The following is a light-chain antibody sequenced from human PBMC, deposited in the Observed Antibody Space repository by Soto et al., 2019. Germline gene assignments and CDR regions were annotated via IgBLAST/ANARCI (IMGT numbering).Light chain of an antibody. CDR2: SNN. Sequence: QSVLTQAPSASETPGQRGTISCSGGSSNIGRNTVNWYQQLPGTAPKLLIYSNNRRTSGVPDRFSGSKSGTSASLAISGLQSEDEDDYYCAAWDDSLTDYVFGTGTKLTVL. CDR1: SSNIGRNT. CDR3: AAWDDSLTDYV. J-gene: IGLJ1*01. V-gene: IGLV1-44*01.